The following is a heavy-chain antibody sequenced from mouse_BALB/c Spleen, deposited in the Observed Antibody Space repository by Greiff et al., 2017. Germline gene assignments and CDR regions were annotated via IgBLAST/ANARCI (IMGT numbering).Heavy chain of an antibody. J-gene: IGHJ4*01. Sequence: EVQVVESGAELVKPGASVKLSCTASGFNIKDTYMHWVKQRPEQGLEWIGRIDPANGNTKYDPKFQGKATITADTSSNTAYLQLSSLTSEDTAVYYCGTDWDAGYAMDYWGQGTSVTVSS. CDR2: IDPANGNT. V-gene: IGHV14-3*02. CDR1: GFNIKDTY. D-gene: IGHD4-1*01. CDR3: GTDWDAGYAMDY.